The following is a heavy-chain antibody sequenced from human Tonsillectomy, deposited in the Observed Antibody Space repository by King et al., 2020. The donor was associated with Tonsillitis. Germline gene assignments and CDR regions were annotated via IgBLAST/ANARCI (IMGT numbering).Heavy chain of an antibody. J-gene: IGHJ4*02. V-gene: IGHV1-69*09. CDR2: IIPILGIA. D-gene: IGHD2-2*01. Sequence: QLVQSGAEVKKPGSSVKVSCKASGGTFSSYAISWVRQAPGQGLEWMGRIIPILGIANYAQKFQGRVTITADKSTSTAYMELSSLRSEDTAVYYCATNMPQLLAFDYWGQGTLVTVSS. CDR1: GGTFSSYA. CDR3: ATNMPQLLAFDY.